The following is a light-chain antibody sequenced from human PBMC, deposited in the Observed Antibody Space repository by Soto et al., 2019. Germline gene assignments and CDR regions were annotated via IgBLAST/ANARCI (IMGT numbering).Light chain of an antibody. CDR2: GAS. Sequence: EIVMTQSPVTLSVSPGERATLSCRASQSVSSNLAWYQQKPGQAPRLLIYGASTRATGIPARFSGSGSETEFTLIISSLQSEDFAVYYCHQYNNWPETFGQGTKVEIK. V-gene: IGKV3D-15*01. CDR3: HQYNNWPET. J-gene: IGKJ1*01. CDR1: QSVSSN.